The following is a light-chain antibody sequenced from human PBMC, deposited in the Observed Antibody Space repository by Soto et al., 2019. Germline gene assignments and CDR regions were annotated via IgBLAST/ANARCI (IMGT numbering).Light chain of an antibody. CDR1: SSDVGDYDY. V-gene: IGLV2-8*01. CDR2: EVN. J-gene: IGLJ2*01. CDR3: TAYAGNDPPFL. Sequence: QSALTQPPSASGSPGQSVTISCTGTSSDVGDYDYVSWYQQHPGKAPKLLIFEVNKRPSGVPNRFSGSKSGNTASLTVSGHQAEDEVQSYCTAYAGNDPPFLFGGGTKLTVL.